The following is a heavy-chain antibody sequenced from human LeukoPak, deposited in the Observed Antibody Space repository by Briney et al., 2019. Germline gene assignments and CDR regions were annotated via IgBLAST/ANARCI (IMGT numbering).Heavy chain of an antibody. Sequence: PSQTLSLTCTVSGGSISSGGYYWSWIRQHPGKGLEWIGYIYYSGSTYYNPSLKSRVTISVDTSKNQFSLKLSSVTAADTAVYYCARGSITMVRGVIGWFDPWGQGTLVTVSS. CDR3: ARGSITMVRGVIGWFDP. J-gene: IGHJ5*02. CDR2: IYYSGST. D-gene: IGHD3-10*01. V-gene: IGHV4-31*03. CDR1: GGSISSGGYY.